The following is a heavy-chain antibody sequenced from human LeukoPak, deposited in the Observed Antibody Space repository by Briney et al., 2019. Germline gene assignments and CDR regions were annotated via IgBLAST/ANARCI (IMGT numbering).Heavy chain of an antibody. Sequence: PSETLSLTCTVSGGSISSGSYYWSWIRQPAGKGLEWIGRIYTSGSTNYNPSLKSRVTMSVDTSNNQVSLRVSSVTAADTAVYYCAREISSWNTRFDYWGQGALVTVSS. CDR3: AREISSWNTRFDY. CDR2: IYTSGST. V-gene: IGHV4-61*02. J-gene: IGHJ4*02. CDR1: GGSISSGSYY. D-gene: IGHD6-13*01.